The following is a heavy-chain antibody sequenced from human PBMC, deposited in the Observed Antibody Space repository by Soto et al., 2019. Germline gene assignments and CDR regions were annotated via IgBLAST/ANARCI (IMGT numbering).Heavy chain of an antibody. Sequence: GGSLRLSCAASGFTFSTSGMLWVRQPPGEGLEWVSAIGPNPANTKYTDSVKGRFTISRDNSKNTVFLQMSSLRAEDTALYYCASARHCSSDACPAAEWGQGTLVTVSS. CDR2: IGPNPANT. CDR1: GFTFSTSG. J-gene: IGHJ4*02. D-gene: IGHD2-2*01. V-gene: IGHV3-23*01. CDR3: ASARHCSSDACPAAE.